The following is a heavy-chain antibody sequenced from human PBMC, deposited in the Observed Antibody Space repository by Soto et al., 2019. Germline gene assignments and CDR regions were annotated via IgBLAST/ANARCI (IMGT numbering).Heavy chain of an antibody. CDR2: VSYNGNNK. D-gene: IGHD1-26*01. J-gene: IGHJ6*02. Sequence: GGSLRLSCATSGFTFSSSGMHWVRQAPGKGLDWVAAVSYNGNNKDYTDSVKGRFTIFRDNSPNTLYLQMNSVRAEDTAVYFCEKALTHGMIRGGYIYGMDVWGQGTTVNVSS. V-gene: IGHV3-30*18. CDR1: GFTFSSSG. CDR3: EKALTHGMIRGGYIYGMDV.